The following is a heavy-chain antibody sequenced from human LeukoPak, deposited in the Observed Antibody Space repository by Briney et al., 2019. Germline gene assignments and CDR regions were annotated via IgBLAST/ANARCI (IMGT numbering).Heavy chain of an antibody. D-gene: IGHD2-21*01. Sequence: SETLSLTCAVYGGSFSGYYWSWIRQPPGKGLEWIGEINHSGSTNYNPSLKSRVNISVDTSKNQFSLKLSSVTAADTAVYYCAREYPAYCGGDCYRGDAFDIWGQGTMVTVSS. J-gene: IGHJ3*02. CDR2: INHSGST. CDR1: GGSFSGYY. V-gene: IGHV4-34*01. CDR3: AREYPAYCGGDCYRGDAFDI.